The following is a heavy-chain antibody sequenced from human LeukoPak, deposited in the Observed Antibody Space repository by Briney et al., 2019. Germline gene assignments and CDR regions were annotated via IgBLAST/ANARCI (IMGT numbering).Heavy chain of an antibody. J-gene: IGHJ4*02. D-gene: IGHD6-13*01. CDR2: ISYDGSNK. CDR1: GFTVSSNY. Sequence: GGSLRLSCAASGFTVSSNYMSWVRQAPGKGLEWVAVISYDGSNKYHADSVKGRFTISRDNSKNTLYLQMSSLRAEDTAVYYCARVLAAAGTRPVANGYWGQGTLVTVSS. V-gene: IGHV3-30*03. CDR3: ARVLAAAGTRPVANGY.